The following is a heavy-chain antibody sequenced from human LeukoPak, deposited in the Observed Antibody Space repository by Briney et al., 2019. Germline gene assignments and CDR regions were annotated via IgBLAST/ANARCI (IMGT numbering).Heavy chain of an antibody. Sequence: GGSLRLSCAASGFTFSGSAMHWVRQASGKGLEWVGRIRSKANSYATAYAASVKDRFTISRDDSKNTAYLQMNSLKTEDTAVYYCTRHKTYCSSTSCYLYYFDYWGQGTLVTVSS. V-gene: IGHV3-73*01. CDR2: IRSKANSYAT. D-gene: IGHD2-2*01. CDR1: GFTFSGSA. CDR3: TRHKTYCSSTSCYLYYFDY. J-gene: IGHJ4*02.